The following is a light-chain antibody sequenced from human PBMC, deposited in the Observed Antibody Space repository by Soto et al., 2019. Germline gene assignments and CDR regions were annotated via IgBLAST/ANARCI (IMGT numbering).Light chain of an antibody. CDR2: GAS. V-gene: IGKV3-20*01. CDR1: QSLSSTY. J-gene: IGKJ4*01. Sequence: EIVLTQSPGTLSLSPGERATLFCRASQSLSSTYLAWYQQRPGQAPRLLIFGASNMATGIPDRFRGSGSGTDFNHTISRLEPGDFAVYYCQRYGSSSLTFGGGTRVEI. CDR3: QRYGSSSLT.